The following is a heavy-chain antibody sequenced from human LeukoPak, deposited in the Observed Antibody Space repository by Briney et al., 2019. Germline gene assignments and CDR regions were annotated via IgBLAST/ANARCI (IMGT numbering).Heavy chain of an antibody. J-gene: IGHJ4*02. CDR2: IIPIFGTA. V-gene: IGHV1-69*13. Sequence: GASVKVSCKASGGTFSSYAISWVRQAPGQGLEWMVGIIPIFGTANCAQKFQGRVTITAHESTSTAYMELSSLRSEDTAVYYCARESVEGYYDSSGYPCFDYWGQGTLVTVSS. CDR3: ARESVEGYYDSSGYPCFDY. D-gene: IGHD3-22*01. CDR1: GGTFSSYA.